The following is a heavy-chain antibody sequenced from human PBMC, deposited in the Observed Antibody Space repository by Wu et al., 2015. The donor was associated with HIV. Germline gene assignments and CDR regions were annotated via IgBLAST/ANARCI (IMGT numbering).Heavy chain of an antibody. CDR2: INPSGGST. Sequence: QVQLVQSGAEVKKPGASVKVSCKASGYTFTSYYMHWVRRAPGQGLEWMGIINPSGGSTSYAQKFQGRVTMTRDTSTSTVYMELSSLRSEDTAVYYCARDLSDYDSSGSTVNAFDIWGQGTMVTVSS. D-gene: IGHD3-22*01. CDR1: GYTFTSYY. J-gene: IGHJ3*02. CDR3: ARDLSDYDSSGSTVNAFDI. V-gene: IGHV1-46*01.